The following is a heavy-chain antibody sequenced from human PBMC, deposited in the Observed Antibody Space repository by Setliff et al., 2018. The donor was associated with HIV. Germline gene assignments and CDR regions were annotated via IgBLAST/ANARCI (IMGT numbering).Heavy chain of an antibody. CDR3: ARQGAGIQVRYFDWPWDPWTLDFDI. Sequence: LSLTCAVSGGSISSNTYYWGWIRQPPGKGLEWIGSIYYSGSTYYNPSLKSRVTISVDTSKNQFSLKLSSVTAADTAVYYCARQGAGIQVRYFDWPWDPWTLDFDIWGPWHPGHRLL. J-gene: IGHJ2*01. CDR1: GGSISSNTYY. D-gene: IGHD3-9*01. CDR2: IYYSGST. V-gene: IGHV4-39*01.